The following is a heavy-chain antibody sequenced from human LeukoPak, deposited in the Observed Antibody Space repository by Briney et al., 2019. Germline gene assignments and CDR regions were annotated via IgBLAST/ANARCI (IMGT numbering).Heavy chain of an antibody. Sequence: SETLSLTCAVYGGSFSGYYWSWIRQPPGKGLEWVGEINHSGSTNYNPSLKIRVTISVDTAKNQFSLKLSSVTAADTAVYYCATRRRICPRTLPPEGIAARLAFDPWGPGTLVTVSS. CDR1: GGSFSGYY. J-gene: IGHJ5*02. D-gene: IGHD6-25*01. V-gene: IGHV4-34*01. CDR2: INHSGST. CDR3: ATRRRICPRTLPPEGIAARLAFDP.